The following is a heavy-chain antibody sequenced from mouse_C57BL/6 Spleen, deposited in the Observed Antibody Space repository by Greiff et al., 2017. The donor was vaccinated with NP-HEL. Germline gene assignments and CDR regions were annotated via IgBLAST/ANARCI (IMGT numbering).Heavy chain of an antibody. V-gene: IGHV5-9-1*02. J-gene: IGHJ4*01. Sequence: EVMLVESGEGLVKPGGSLKLSCAASGFTFSSYAMSWVRQTPEKRLEWVAYISSGGDYIYYADTVKGRFTISRDNARNTLYLQMSSLKSEDTAMYYCTREDGNYFFYAMDYWGQGTSVTVSS. CDR1: GFTFSSYA. CDR3: TREDGNYFFYAMDY. D-gene: IGHD2-1*01. CDR2: ISSGGDYI.